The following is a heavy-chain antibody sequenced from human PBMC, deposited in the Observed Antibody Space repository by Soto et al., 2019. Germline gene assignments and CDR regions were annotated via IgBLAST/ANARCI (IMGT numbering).Heavy chain of an antibody. J-gene: IGHJ6*03. CDR1: GGSISRSSYY. Sequence: SETLSLTCTVSGGSISRSSYYWDWIRQAPGKGLEWLGSIHYGGSTYYNPSLKSRVTVSVDTSKTQFSLKLSSVTAADTGVYYCARLSRSGQQVARGDYYYIGVWGKGNTVTVSS. D-gene: IGHD6-13*01. V-gene: IGHV4-39*07. CDR2: IHYGGST. CDR3: ARLSRSGQQVARGDYYYIGV.